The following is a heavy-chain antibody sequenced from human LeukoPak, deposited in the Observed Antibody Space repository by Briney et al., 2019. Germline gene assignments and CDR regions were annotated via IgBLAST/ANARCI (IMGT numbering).Heavy chain of an antibody. D-gene: IGHD5-12*01. V-gene: IGHV4-30-2*01. J-gene: IGHJ4*02. Sequence: SETLSLTCTVSGGSISSGGYYWSWIRQPPGKGLEWIGYIYHSGSTYYNPSLKSRVTISVDRSKNQFSLKLSSVTATDTAVYYCARAVNPGIYPDYWGQGTLVTVSS. CDR3: ARAVNPGIYPDY. CDR2: IYHSGST. CDR1: GGSISSGGYY.